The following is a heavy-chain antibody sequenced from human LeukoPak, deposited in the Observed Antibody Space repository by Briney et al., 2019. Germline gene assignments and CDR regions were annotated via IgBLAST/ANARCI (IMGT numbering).Heavy chain of an antibody. CDR1: GFTFRSHA. CDR3: ARTGPRDAFDT. V-gene: IGHV3-21*01. J-gene: IGHJ3*02. D-gene: IGHD7-27*01. Sequence: GGSLRLSCAASGFTFRSHALTWVRQAPGKGLEWVSSISSSSSYIYYADSVKGRFTISRDNAKNSLYLQMNSLRAEDTAVYYCARTGPRDAFDTWGQGTMVTVSS. CDR2: ISSSSSYI.